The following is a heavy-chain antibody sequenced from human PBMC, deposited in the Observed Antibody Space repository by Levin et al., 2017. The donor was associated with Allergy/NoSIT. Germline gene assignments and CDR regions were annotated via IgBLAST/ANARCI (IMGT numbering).Heavy chain of an antibody. CDR3: SWRYSGYDF. J-gene: IGHJ4*02. D-gene: IGHD5-12*01. V-gene: IGHV3-49*04. CDR1: GLNFDEYA. Sequence: SCTASGLNFDEYAMTWVRQAPGKGLEWVGFIRSKTHGGTTEYAASVKGRFTISRDDSKSIAYLQMNSLKIEDTAVYYCSWRYSGYDFWGQGTLVIVSS. CDR2: IRSKTHGGTT.